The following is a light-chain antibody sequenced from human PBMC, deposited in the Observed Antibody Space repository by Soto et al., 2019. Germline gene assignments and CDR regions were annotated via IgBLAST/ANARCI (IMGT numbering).Light chain of an antibody. Sequence: EIVGTQSPCTLSQTPWERAALXCSSSQSVSSSYLAWYQQKPGQAPRLLIYGASTRATGIPARFSGSGSGTEFTLTISSLQSEDFAVYYCQQDNKWPLPVGPGAKVDIK. CDR2: GAS. V-gene: IGKV3-15*01. CDR3: QQDNKWPLP. CDR1: QSVSSSY. J-gene: IGKJ3*01.